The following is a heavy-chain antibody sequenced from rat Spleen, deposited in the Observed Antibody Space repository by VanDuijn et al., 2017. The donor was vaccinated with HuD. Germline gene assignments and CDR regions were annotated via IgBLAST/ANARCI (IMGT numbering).Heavy chain of an antibody. J-gene: IGHJ2*01. CDR3: ASTGH. D-gene: IGHD4-1*01. CDR1: GFTFNNYW. Sequence: EVQLVESGGGLVQPGRSLKLSCVASGFTFNNYWMTWIRQAPGKGLEWVASITTTGGNTYYPAAVKGRFTISRDNAKSTLYLQMDSLRYEDTATYYCASTGHWGQGVMVTVSS. V-gene: IGHV5-31*01. CDR2: ITTTGGNT.